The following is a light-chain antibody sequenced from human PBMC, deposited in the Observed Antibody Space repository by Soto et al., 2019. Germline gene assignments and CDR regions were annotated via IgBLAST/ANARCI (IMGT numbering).Light chain of an antibody. CDR3: QQYGSAPFT. V-gene: IGKV3-20*01. Sequence: NVLTQSPDTLSLSPGERATLSCRASQSVSSRYVAWYQQKPGQAPRLLLFGASSRATGSPDRFSGSGAGTDFTLTSSRLEPEDFAVYYCQQYGSAPFTFGQGTRLEIK. J-gene: IGKJ5*01. CDR1: QSVSSRY. CDR2: GAS.